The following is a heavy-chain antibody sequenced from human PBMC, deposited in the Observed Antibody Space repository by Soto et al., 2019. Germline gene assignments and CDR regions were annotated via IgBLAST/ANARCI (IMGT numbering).Heavy chain of an antibody. D-gene: IGHD2-15*01. Sequence: SETLSLTCAVSGYSISSGYYWGWIRQPPGKGLEWIGSIYHSGSTYYNPSLKSRVTISVDTSKNQFSLKLSSVTAADTAVYYCARDSGMTDFHRFDYWGQGTLVTVPQ. CDR2: IYHSGST. V-gene: IGHV4-38-2*02. CDR1: GYSISSGYY. CDR3: ARDSGMTDFHRFDY. J-gene: IGHJ4*02.